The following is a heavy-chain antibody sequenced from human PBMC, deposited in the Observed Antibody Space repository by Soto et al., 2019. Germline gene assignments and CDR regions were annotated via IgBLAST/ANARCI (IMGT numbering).Heavy chain of an antibody. Sequence: GASVKVSCKASGGTFSSYAISWVRQAPGQGLEWMGGIIPIFGTANYAQKFQGRVTITADKSTSTAYMELSSLRSEDTAVYYCASPPDYYDSSGYYFAWGQGTLVTVSS. V-gene: IGHV1-69*06. CDR1: GGTFSSYA. CDR3: ASPPDYYDSSGYYFA. CDR2: IIPIFGTA. J-gene: IGHJ5*02. D-gene: IGHD3-22*01.